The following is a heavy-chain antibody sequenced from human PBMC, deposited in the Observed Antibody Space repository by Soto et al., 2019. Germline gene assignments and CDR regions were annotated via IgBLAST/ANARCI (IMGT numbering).Heavy chain of an antibody. V-gene: IGHV4-39*01. CDR1: GDSISGSPYF. J-gene: IGHJ4*02. D-gene: IGHD6-13*01. CDR2: IFYDGYT. Sequence: QVQLQESGPGLVMPSETLSLTCTVSGDSISGSPYFWGWIRQPPGKRLEWIGSIFYDGYTLYTPSLKSRVTRSVDTSKNQFSLNLTSVAAADTAIYFGSRLQAAVPHYWGQGILVTVSS. CDR3: SRLQAAVPHY.